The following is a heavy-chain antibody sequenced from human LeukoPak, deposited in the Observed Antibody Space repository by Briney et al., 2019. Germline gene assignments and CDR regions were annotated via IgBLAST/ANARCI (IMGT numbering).Heavy chain of an antibody. D-gene: IGHD1-1*01. CDR1: GFTFSNYY. J-gene: IGHJ4*02. CDR3: VRDSRTGVDY. V-gene: IGHV3-74*01. CDR2: ISSNGGTT. Sequence: PWGSLRLSCAASGFTFSNYYRHWVRQAPGKGLVWVGRISSNGGTTFYADSVKGRFTIPRDNAKNTLYLEMKSLRAEDTAVYYCVRDSRTGVDYWGEGTVVTVSS.